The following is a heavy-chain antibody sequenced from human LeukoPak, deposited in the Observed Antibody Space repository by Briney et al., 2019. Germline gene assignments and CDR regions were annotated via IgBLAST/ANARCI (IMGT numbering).Heavy chain of an antibody. V-gene: IGHV4-39*07. CDR3: ARPLNYDFWGEAFDI. D-gene: IGHD3-3*01. Sequence: KPSEALSSTCTVSGGAISSSSYYWGWIRQPPGMPLAWLSYIYHSGSTYYNPSLKSRVTISVDRSKNQFSLKLSSVTAADTVVYYCARPLNYDFWGEAFDIWGQGTMVTVSS. CDR2: IYHSGST. J-gene: IGHJ3*02. CDR1: GGAISSSSYY.